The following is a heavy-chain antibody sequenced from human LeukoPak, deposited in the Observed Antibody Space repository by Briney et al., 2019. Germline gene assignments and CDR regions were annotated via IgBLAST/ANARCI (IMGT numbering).Heavy chain of an antibody. CDR1: GYTFTSYD. Sequence: ASVKVSCKASGYTFTSYDINWVRQATGQGLEWMGWMNPNSGNTGYAQKFQGRVTMTRNTSISTAYMELSSLRSEDTAVYYCARGRSYYGSGGYYLDWFDPWGQGTLVTVSS. CDR3: ARGRSYYGSGGYYLDWFDP. V-gene: IGHV1-8*01. D-gene: IGHD3-10*01. J-gene: IGHJ5*02. CDR2: MNPNSGNT.